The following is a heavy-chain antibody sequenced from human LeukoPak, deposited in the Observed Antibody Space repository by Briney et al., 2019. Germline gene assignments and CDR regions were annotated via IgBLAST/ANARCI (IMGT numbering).Heavy chain of an antibody. J-gene: IGHJ6*02. V-gene: IGHV4-34*01. CDR1: GGSLSGYY. CDR2: INHSGST. CDR3: AREGAPGYCSSTSCSKTSGMDV. Sequence: SETLSLTCAVYGGSLSGYYWSWIRQPPGKGLEWIGEINHSGSTNYNPSLKSRVTISVDTSKNQFSLKLSSVTAADTAVYYCAREGAPGYCSSTSCSKTSGMDVWGQGTTVTVSS. D-gene: IGHD2-2*01.